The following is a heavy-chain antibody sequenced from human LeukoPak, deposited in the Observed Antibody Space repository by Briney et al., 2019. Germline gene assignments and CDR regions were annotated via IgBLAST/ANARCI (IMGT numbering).Heavy chain of an antibody. Sequence: ASVKVSCEASGYSFNVYYIHWVRQAPGQGLEWMGWIKPKSDDTNYGQNFQGRVTMTRDTSISTAYMELCGLRSDDTAVYYCARVDEGGHFSYYGMDAWGRGTTVTVSS. CDR2: IKPKSDDT. CDR1: GYSFNVYY. D-gene: IGHD3-16*01. V-gene: IGHV1-2*02. CDR3: ARVDEGGHFSYYGMDA. J-gene: IGHJ6*02.